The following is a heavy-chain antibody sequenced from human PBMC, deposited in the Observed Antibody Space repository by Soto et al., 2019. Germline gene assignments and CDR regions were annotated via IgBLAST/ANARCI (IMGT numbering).Heavy chain of an antibody. D-gene: IGHD3-10*01. J-gene: IGHJ6*03. CDR2: ISGSGGST. CDR1: GFTFXSYA. CDR3: TTDPMVRGPRAVEYYYYYYMDV. Sequence: GGSLRLSCGASGFTFXSYAMSLVRQAPGKGLEWVSAISGSGGSTYYADSVKGRFTISRDNSKNTLYLQMNSLKTEDTAVYYCTTDPMVRGPRAVEYYYYYYMDVWGKGTTVTVSS. V-gene: IGHV3-23*01.